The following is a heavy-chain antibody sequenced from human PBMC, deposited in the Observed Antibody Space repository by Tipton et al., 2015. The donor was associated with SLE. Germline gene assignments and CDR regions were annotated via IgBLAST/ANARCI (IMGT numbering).Heavy chain of an antibody. J-gene: IGHJ4*02. Sequence: GLVRPSETLSLTCAVYDGSFSGYCWSWIRQPPGKGLEWIGEINHSGTTNYDPSLKSRVTISVDTSKNQFSLKLSSVTAADTAVYYCARDPFRGLAVAASAYWGQGTLVTVSS. CDR3: ARDPFRGLAVAASAY. D-gene: IGHD6-19*01. V-gene: IGHV4-34*01. CDR1: DGSFSGYC. CDR2: INHSGTT.